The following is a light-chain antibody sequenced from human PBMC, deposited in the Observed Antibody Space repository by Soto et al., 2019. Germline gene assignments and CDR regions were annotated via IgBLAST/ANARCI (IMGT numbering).Light chain of an antibody. CDR3: QQRSKWPPWT. Sequence: EIVLTQSPATLSLSPGERATLSCRASQSVSSYLAWYQQKPGQAPRLLIYDASNRATGIPARFSGSGSGTDFTLTISSLEPEDLAVYYCQQRSKWPPWTFGQGTKVEIK. CDR2: DAS. V-gene: IGKV3-11*01. J-gene: IGKJ1*01. CDR1: QSVSSY.